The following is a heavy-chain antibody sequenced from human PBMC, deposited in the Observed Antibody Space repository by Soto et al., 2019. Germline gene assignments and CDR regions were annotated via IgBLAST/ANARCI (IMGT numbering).Heavy chain of an antibody. D-gene: IGHD3-22*01. V-gene: IGHV3-15*07. CDR1: GFRFSEAW. CDR2: IKRKSDGETT. CDR3: TTDDSSGYLVSGLAFAI. Sequence: SLRLSCAASGFRFSEAWINWVRQAPGKGLEWVGRIKRKSDGETTDYAASVKGRFIISRDDSKNTVFLQMNSLKIEDTAVYYCTTDDSSGYLVSGLAFAIWGQGTMVTVSS. J-gene: IGHJ3*02.